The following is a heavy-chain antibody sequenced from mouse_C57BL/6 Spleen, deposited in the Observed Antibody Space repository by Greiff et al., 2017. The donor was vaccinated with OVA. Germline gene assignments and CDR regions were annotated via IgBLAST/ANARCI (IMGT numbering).Heavy chain of an antibody. D-gene: IGHD1-1*01. CDR2: ILPGSGST. Sequence: QVQLQQSGAELMKPGASVKFSCKATGYTFTGYWIEWVKQRPGHGLEWIGEILPGSGSTNYNEKFKGKATFTADTSSNTAYMQLSSLTTEDSAIYYCAPIATVVEGSGIAYWGQGTPVTVSA. V-gene: IGHV1-9*01. CDR3: APIATVVEGSGIAY. CDR1: GYTFTGYW. J-gene: IGHJ3*01.